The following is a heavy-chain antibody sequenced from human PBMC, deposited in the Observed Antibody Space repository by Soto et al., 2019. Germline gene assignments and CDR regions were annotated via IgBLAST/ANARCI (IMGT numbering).Heavy chain of an antibody. CDR1: GFTFSSYG. Sequence: GGSLRLSCAASGFTFSSYGMHWVRQAPGKGLEWVAVISHDGSNKYFADSVKGRFTISRDNSQNTLYLQMNSLRAEDTAVYYCTRARAGVPAAMDYYYYGMDVWGQGTTVTVSS. CDR3: TRARAGVPAAMDYYYYGMDV. CDR2: ISHDGSNK. J-gene: IGHJ6*02. V-gene: IGHV3-30*03. D-gene: IGHD2-2*01.